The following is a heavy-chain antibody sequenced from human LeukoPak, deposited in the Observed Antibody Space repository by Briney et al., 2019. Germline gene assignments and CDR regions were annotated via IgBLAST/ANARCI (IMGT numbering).Heavy chain of an antibody. V-gene: IGHV3-30*18. D-gene: IGHD6-19*01. CDR2: ISYDGSNK. Sequence: GGSLRLSCAASGFTFSSYGMHWVRQAPGKGLEWVAVISYDGSNKYYADSVKGRFTISRDNSKNTLYLQMNSLRAEDTAVYYCAKSVRSMAVAGRDAFDIWGQGTMVTVSS. CDR3: AKSVRSMAVAGRDAFDI. J-gene: IGHJ3*02. CDR1: GFTFSSYG.